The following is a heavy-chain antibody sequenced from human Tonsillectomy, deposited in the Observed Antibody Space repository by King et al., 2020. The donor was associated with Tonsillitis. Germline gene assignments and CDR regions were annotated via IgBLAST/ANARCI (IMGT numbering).Heavy chain of an antibody. D-gene: IGHD2-15*01. Sequence: VQLQESGPGLVKPSETLSLTCAVSGYSISSGYYWGWIRQPPGKGLEWIGSIYHSGSTYYNPSLKSRVTISEDTSKNQFSLRLNSATAADTAVYYCARGEWSGGSCYLGWGQGTLVTVSS. CDR2: IYHSGST. CDR1: GYSISSGYY. V-gene: IGHV4-38-2*01. J-gene: IGHJ4*02. CDR3: ARGEWSGGSCYLG.